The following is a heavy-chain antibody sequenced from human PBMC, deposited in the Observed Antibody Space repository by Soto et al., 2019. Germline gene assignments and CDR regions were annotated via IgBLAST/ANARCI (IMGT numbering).Heavy chain of an antibody. D-gene: IGHD2-8*01. CDR2: ISGSGGST. CDR3: AKESARAVMVYASHLDY. J-gene: IGHJ4*02. CDR1: GFTFSSYA. Sequence: EVQLLESGGGLLQPGGSLRLAGAASGFTFSSYAMSWVRQAPGKGLEWVSAISGSGGSTYYADSVKGRFTISRDNSKNTLYLQMNSLRAEDTAVYYCAKESARAVMVYASHLDYWGQGTLVTVSS. V-gene: IGHV3-23*01.